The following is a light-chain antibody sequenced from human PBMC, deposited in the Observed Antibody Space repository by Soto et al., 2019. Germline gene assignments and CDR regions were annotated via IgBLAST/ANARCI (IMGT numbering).Light chain of an antibody. CDR2: DAS. J-gene: IGKJ5*01. CDR1: QSVSSY. Sequence: DILLTQSPATMSLSPGERATLSCRASQSVSSYLAWYQQKPGQAPRLLIYDASNRATGIPARFSGSGSGTDFTLTISSLEPEDFAVYYCQQRSHWPPFGQ. CDR3: QQRSHWPP. V-gene: IGKV3-11*01.